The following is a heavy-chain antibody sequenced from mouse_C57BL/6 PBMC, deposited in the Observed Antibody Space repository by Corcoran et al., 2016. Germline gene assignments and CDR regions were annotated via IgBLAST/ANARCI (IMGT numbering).Heavy chain of an antibody. D-gene: IGHD4-1*01. CDR3: ARGLTGTAYFDY. J-gene: IGHJ2*01. Sequence: QVQLQQSGAELARPGASVMLSCKASGYTFTSYGISWVKQRTGQGLEWIGEIYPRSGNTYYNEKFKGKATLTADKSSSTAYMELRSLTSEDSAVYFCARGLTGTAYFDYWGQGTTLTVSS. V-gene: IGHV1-81*01. CDR2: IYPRSGNT. CDR1: GYTFTSYG.